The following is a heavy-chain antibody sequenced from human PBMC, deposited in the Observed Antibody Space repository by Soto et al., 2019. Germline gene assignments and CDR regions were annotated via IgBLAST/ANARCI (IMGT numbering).Heavy chain of an antibody. Sequence: QLHLQESGSGLVKPSQTLSLTCAVSGGSISSGGYSWSWIRQPPGKGLEWIVYIYHSGRTYYNPSLKSRFTISEDRSKNQFSLKLSSVTAADTAVYYCARVPDYWGQGTMVTASS. CDR2: IYHSGRT. CDR3: ARVPDY. V-gene: IGHV4-30-2*01. CDR1: GGSISSGGYS. J-gene: IGHJ4*02. D-gene: IGHD2-2*01.